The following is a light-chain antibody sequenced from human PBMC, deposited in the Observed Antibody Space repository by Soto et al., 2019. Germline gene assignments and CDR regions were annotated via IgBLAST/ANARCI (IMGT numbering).Light chain of an antibody. CDR3: QHLDSYST. Sequence: DLQLTQSPSFLSASVGDRVTITCRASQDISSYLAWYQQKPGKAPKLLIYAASTLQSGVPSRFSGSGSGTEFTLTISSLQPEDFATYYCQHLDSYSTFGQGTRLEIK. CDR1: QDISSY. V-gene: IGKV1-9*01. CDR2: AAS. J-gene: IGKJ5*01.